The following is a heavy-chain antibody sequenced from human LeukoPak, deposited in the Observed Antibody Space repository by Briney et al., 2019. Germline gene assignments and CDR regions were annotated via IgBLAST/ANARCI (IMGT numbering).Heavy chain of an antibody. Sequence: GGSLTLSCAPSGFTFSTYPMSWVRHAPGEGREWVSAISASGNSAYYADSVKGRSTISRDNFKNTLYLQMNSLKVDDTAVYYCAKISCSGAGCNSKDFDCWGQGTLVTVSS. D-gene: IGHD4-23*01. CDR3: AKISCSGAGCNSKDFDC. CDR2: ISASGNSA. CDR1: GFTFSTYP. V-gene: IGHV3-23*01. J-gene: IGHJ4*02.